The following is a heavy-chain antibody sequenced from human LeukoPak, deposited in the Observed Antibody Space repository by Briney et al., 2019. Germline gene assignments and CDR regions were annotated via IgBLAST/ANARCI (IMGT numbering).Heavy chain of an antibody. J-gene: IGHJ4*02. D-gene: IGHD3-16*02. CDR3: ARGRLKSYDYVWGSYRRYYFDY. V-gene: IGHV4-34*01. Sequence: SETLSLTCAVYGGSFSGYYWSWIRQPPGKGLGWIGEINHSGSTNYNPSLKSRVTISVDTSKNQFSLKLSSVTAADTAVYYCARGRLKSYDYVWGSYRRYYFDYWGQGTLVTVSS. CDR2: INHSGST. CDR1: GGSFSGYY.